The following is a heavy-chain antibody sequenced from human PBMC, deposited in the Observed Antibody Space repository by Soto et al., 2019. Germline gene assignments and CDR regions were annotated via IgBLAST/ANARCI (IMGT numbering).Heavy chain of an antibody. J-gene: IGHJ4*02. CDR3: AHRPNSSGWYPSWYFDY. D-gene: IGHD6-19*01. CDR1: GFSLSTSGVG. V-gene: IGHV2-5*02. Sequence: SGPTLVNPTQTLTLTCTFSGFSLSTSGVGVGWIRQPPGKALEWPAPIYWDDDKRYSPSLKSRLTITKDTSKNQVVLTMTNMDPVDTATYYCAHRPNSSGWYPSWYFDYWGQGTLVTVSS. CDR2: IYWDDDK.